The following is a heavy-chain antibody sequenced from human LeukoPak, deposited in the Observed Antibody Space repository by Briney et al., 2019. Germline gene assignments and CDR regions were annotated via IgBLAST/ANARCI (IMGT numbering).Heavy chain of an antibody. CDR1: GGSISSGGYY. CDR3: ARDNFSSYGYYFDY. D-gene: IGHD5-18*01. Sequence: SSETLSLTCSVSGGSISSGGYYWSWIRQHPGKGLEWIGYIYYSGSTYYNPSLKSRVTISVDTSKNQFSLKLSSVTAADTAAYYCARDNFSSYGYYFDYWGQGTLVTVSS. J-gene: IGHJ4*02. V-gene: IGHV4-31*03. CDR2: IYYSGST.